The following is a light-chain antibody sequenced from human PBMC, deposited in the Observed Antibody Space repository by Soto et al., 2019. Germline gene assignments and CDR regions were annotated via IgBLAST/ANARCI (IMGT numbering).Light chain of an antibody. CDR1: SSNIGKND. CDR3: AAWDDSLSGYVV. CDR2: RNN. J-gene: IGLJ2*01. Sequence: QSVLTQPPSASGTPGQRVTISCSGSSSNIGKNDVYWYQQLPGTAPKLLICRNNERPSGVPDRFSGSKSGTSASLAISGLRSEDEADYYCAAWDDSLSGYVVFGGGTKLTVL. V-gene: IGLV1-47*01.